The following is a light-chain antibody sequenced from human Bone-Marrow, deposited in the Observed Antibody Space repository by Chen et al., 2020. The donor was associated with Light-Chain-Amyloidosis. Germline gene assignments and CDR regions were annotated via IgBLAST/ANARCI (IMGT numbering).Light chain of an antibody. CDR3: QQYGTSPLT. J-gene: IGKJ4*01. CDR1: QTISSNY. CDR2: GSS. Sequence: EIVLTQSPGTLSLSPGEGANLSCRASQTISSNYLTWYQQKFGQAPRLLIYGSSSRATGIPDRFTGSGSGTDFTLTIYRLEPEDFAMYYCQQYGTSPLTFGGGTKVGSK. V-gene: IGKV3-20*01.